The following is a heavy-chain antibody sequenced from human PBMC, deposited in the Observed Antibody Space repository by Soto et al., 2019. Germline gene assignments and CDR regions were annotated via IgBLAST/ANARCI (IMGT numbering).Heavy chain of an antibody. D-gene: IGHD5-12*01. CDR3: ARHHGPTTSENWFDP. Sequence: QVHLVQSGVEVKTPGASVKVSCQASGYTFFTYDISWVRQAPGQGLEWMGLISTYSGDTKYAQKFQGRFTMTTDTSTTTAYLELRSLRSDYTAVYYCARHHGPTTSENWFDPWGQGTLVTVSS. V-gene: IGHV1-18*01. J-gene: IGHJ5*02. CDR2: ISTYSGDT. CDR1: GYTFFTYD.